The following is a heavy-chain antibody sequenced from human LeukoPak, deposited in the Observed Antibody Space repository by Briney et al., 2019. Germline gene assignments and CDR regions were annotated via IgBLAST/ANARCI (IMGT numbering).Heavy chain of an antibody. Sequence: GGPLRLSCAASGFTFSSYGMHWVRQAPGKGPEWVALIWYDGSNKYYGDSVKGRFTISRDNSKNTLYLQMNGLRAEDTAVYYCARARYGSGSWFDYWGQGTLVTVSS. J-gene: IGHJ4*02. CDR2: IWYDGSNK. D-gene: IGHD3-10*01. CDR1: GFTFSSYG. CDR3: ARARYGSGSWFDY. V-gene: IGHV3-33*01.